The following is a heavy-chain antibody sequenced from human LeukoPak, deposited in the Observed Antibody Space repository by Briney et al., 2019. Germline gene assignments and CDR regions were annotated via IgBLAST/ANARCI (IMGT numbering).Heavy chain of an antibody. CDR2: TSSFSDNT. V-gene: IGHV1-18*01. Sequence: ASVKVSCKTSGYTFTNYGISWVRQAPGQGLEWMGWTSSFSDNTKYAERFQGRVTMTTDISTSTAYMELRSLRFDDTAVYYCARVQVKTRGSYFRDDYWGQGTLVTVSS. CDR1: GYTFTNYG. CDR3: ARVQVKTRGSYFRDDY. J-gene: IGHJ4*02. D-gene: IGHD3-10*01.